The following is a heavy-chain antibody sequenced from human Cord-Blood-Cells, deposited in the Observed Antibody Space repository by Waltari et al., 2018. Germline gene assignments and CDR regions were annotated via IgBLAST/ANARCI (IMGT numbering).Heavy chain of an antibody. Sequence: QVQLVQSGAEVKKPGASVKVSCKASGYTFTSYYMHWVRQAPGQGLEWRGIINPSGGSTSYAQKFQGRGTMTRDTSTSTVYMELSSLRSEDTAVYYCAGGSYFNWFDPWGQGSLVTVSS. V-gene: IGHV1-46*01. CDR1: GYTFTSYY. CDR2: INPSGGST. CDR3: AGGSYFNWFDP. D-gene: IGHD1-26*01. J-gene: IGHJ5*02.